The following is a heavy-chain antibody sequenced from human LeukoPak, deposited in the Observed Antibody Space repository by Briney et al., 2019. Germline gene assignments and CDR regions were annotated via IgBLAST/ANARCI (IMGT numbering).Heavy chain of an antibody. CDR1: GGSISSGSYY. D-gene: IGHD4-17*01. CDR3: TREYGFMTTVFHAFDI. J-gene: IGHJ3*02. V-gene: IGHV4-61*02. CDR2: IYTSGST. Sequence: SETLSLTCTVSGGSISSGSYYWSWIRQPAGKGLEWIGRIYTSGSTNYNPSLKSRVTLSVDTSKNQFSLKLSSVTAADTAIYYCTREYGFMTTVFHAFDIWGQGTVVTVSS.